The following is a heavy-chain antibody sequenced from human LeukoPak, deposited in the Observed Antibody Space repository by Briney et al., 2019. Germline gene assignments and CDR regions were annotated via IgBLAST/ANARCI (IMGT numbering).Heavy chain of an antibody. V-gene: IGHV3-7*03. CDR3: ATQILPCSTSCYVFDP. CDR2: IKEDGGEK. CDR1: GFTLSTYW. D-gene: IGHD2-2*01. J-gene: IGHJ5*02. Sequence: GGSLRLSCEASGFTLSTYWVSWVRQAPGKGLEWVANIKEDGGEKYYVDSVKGRFTISRDNAKNSLYLQMNSLRSEDTAVYYCATQILPCSTSCYVFDPWGQGTLVTVSS.